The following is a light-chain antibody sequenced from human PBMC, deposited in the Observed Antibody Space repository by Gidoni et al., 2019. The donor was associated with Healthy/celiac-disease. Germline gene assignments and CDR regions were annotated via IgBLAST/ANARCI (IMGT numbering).Light chain of an antibody. CDR2: AAS. Sequence: DIQMTQSPSSLSASVGDRVTITCRARQSISSYLNWYQQNRGKAPKLLIYAASSLQSGVPSRFSGSGSGTDFTLTISSLQPEDFATYYCQQSYSTPLTFGGXTKVEIK. J-gene: IGKJ4*01. V-gene: IGKV1-39*01. CDR3: QQSYSTPLT. CDR1: QSISSY.